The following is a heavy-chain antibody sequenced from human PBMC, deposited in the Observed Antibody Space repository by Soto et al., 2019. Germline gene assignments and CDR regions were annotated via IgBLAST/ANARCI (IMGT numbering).Heavy chain of an antibody. CDR1: GFTFSSYG. J-gene: IGHJ6*03. CDR2: ISYDGSNK. CDR3: AKDWKMVRGDPPTGYMDV. D-gene: IGHD3-10*01. V-gene: IGHV3-30*18. Sequence: GGSLRLSCAASGFTFSSYGMHWVRQAPGKGLEWVAVISYDGSNKYYADSVKGRFTISRDNSKNTLYLQMNSLRAEDTAVYYCAKDWKMVRGDPPTGYMDVWGKGTTVTVSS.